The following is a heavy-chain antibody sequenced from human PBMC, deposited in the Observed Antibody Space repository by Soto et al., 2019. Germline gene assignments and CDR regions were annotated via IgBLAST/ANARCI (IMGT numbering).Heavy chain of an antibody. CDR3: AREGYIGIAVAGSPENAFDI. CDR1: GGSISSSSYY. Sequence: SETLSLTCTVSGGSISSSSYYWSWIRQPPGKGLEWIGYIYYSGSTNYNPSLKSRVTISVDTSKNQFSLKLSSVTAADTAVYYCAREGYIGIAVAGSPENAFDIWGQGTMVTVSS. V-gene: IGHV4-61*01. CDR2: IYYSGST. D-gene: IGHD6-19*01. J-gene: IGHJ3*02.